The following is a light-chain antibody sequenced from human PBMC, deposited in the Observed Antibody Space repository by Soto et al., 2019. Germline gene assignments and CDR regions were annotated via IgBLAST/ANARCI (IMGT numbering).Light chain of an antibody. J-gene: IGLJ3*02. CDR2: RNN. CDR3: AAWDDSLEGV. CDR1: SSNIGSNY. V-gene: IGLV1-47*01. Sequence: QSVLTQPPSASGTPGQRVTISCSGSSSNIGSNYVYWYQQLPGTAPKLLIYRNNQRPSGVPDRFSGSKSGTSASLAISGLQSEDEADYYCAAWDDSLEGVFGGGTKLTVL.